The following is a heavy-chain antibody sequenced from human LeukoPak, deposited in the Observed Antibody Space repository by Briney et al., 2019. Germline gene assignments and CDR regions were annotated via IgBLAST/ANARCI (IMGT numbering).Heavy chain of an antibody. Sequence: GGSLRLSCAASGFTFSSHWTSWVRQAPGKGLEWVANIKEDGSEKYYGDSVKGRFTISRDNAKKSLYPQMNSLRAEDTAVYYCARVGSGEGMDWGQGTLVTVSS. CDR2: IKEDGSEK. J-gene: IGHJ4*02. CDR3: ARVGSGEGMD. V-gene: IGHV3-7*01. CDR1: GFTFSSHW. D-gene: IGHD6-19*01.